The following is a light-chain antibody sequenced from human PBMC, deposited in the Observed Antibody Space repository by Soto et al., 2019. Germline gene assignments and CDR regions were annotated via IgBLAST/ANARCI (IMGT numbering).Light chain of an antibody. CDR3: QQFGSSPPYP. CDR2: GAS. Sequence: EIVLTQSPATLSLAPGDRANLSCRASQSVSTKNLAWYQQKPGQAPRLLIFGASSRATGISDRFSGSGSGTDFSLPISRLEPEDFAVYYCQQFGSSPPYPFGQGTKVEIK. V-gene: IGKV3-20*01. CDR1: QSVSTKN. J-gene: IGKJ2*01.